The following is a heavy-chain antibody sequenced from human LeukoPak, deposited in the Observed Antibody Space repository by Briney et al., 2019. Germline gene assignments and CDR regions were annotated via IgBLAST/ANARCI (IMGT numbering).Heavy chain of an antibody. Sequence: ASVKVSCKASGYTFTSYYMHWVRQAPRQGLEWMGIINPSGGSTSYAQKFQGRVTMTRDTSTSTVYMELSSLRSEDTAVYYCARMNVASYVFWSGYFPGSDWFDPWGQGTLVTVSS. D-gene: IGHD3-3*01. CDR3: ARMNVASYVFWSGYFPGSDWFDP. CDR1: GYTFTSYY. J-gene: IGHJ5*02. V-gene: IGHV1-46*01. CDR2: INPSGGST.